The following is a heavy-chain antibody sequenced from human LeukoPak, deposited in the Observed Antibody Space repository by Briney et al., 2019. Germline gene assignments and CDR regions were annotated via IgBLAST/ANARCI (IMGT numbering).Heavy chain of an antibody. CDR1: GGSISTSSYY. J-gene: IGHJ4*02. CDR2: LYSRGST. V-gene: IGHV4-39*01. Sequence: SETLSLTCTVSGGSISTSSYYWAWIRQPPGKGLEWIASLYSRGSTYYNPSLKSRVTISVDTSRKNHVSLKMSSVISADTAVYFCARHNRGTFYKDWGQGTLVIVSS. D-gene: IGHD1-14*01. CDR3: ARHNRGTFYKD.